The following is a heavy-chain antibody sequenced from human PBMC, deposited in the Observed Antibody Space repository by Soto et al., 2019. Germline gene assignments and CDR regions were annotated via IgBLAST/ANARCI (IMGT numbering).Heavy chain of an antibody. CDR1: GGSISSYY. Sequence: SETLSLTCTVSGGSISSYYWSWIRQPPGKGLEWIGYICYSGSTNYNPSLKSRVTISVDTSKNQFSLKLSSVTAADTAVYYCARARDRFFMVRGVVFDYWGQGTLVTVSS. V-gene: IGHV4-59*01. D-gene: IGHD3-10*01. CDR3: ARARDRFFMVRGVVFDY. J-gene: IGHJ4*02. CDR2: ICYSGST.